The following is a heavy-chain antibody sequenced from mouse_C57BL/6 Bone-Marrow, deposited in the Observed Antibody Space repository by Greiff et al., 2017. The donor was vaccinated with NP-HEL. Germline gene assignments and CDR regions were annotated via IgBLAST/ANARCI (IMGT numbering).Heavy chain of an antibody. CDR3: ASPFAY. J-gene: IGHJ3*01. V-gene: IGHV1-59*01. Sequence: QVHVKQPGAELVRPGTSVKLSCKASGYTFTSYWMHWVKPRPGQGLEWIGVIDPSDSYTNYNQKFKGKATLTVDTSSSTAYMQLSSLTSEDSAVYYCASPFAYWGQGTLVTVSA. CDR2: IDPSDSYT. CDR1: GYTFTSYW.